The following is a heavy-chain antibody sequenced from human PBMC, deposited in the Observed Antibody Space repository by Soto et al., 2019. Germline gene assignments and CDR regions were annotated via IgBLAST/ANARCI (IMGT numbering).Heavy chain of an antibody. CDR2: IIPIFGTA. Sequence: QVQLVQSGAEVKKPGSSVKVSCKASGGTFSSYAISWVRQAPGQGLEWMGGIIPIFGTANYAQKFQGRVTITADKSTSTAYMELSSLRSEDTAVYYCARDPLTSSAQDVRGGFDPWGQGTLVTVSS. V-gene: IGHV1-69*06. J-gene: IGHJ5*02. CDR3: ARDPLTSSAQDVRGGFDP. CDR1: GGTFSSYA. D-gene: IGHD3-22*01.